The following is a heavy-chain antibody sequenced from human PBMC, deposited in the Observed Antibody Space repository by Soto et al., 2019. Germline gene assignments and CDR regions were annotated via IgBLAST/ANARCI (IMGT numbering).Heavy chain of an antibody. CDR2: IYYSGST. Sequence: QVQLQESGPGLVKPSQTLSLTCTVSGGPISSGDYYWSWIRQPPGKGLEWIGYIYYSGSTYYNPSLKSRVTISVDTSKNQFSLKLSSVTAADTAVYYCASQRDDSSGYYYFDYWGQGTLVTVSS. V-gene: IGHV4-30-4*01. J-gene: IGHJ4*02. CDR3: ASQRDDSSGYYYFDY. D-gene: IGHD3-22*01. CDR1: GGPISSGDYY.